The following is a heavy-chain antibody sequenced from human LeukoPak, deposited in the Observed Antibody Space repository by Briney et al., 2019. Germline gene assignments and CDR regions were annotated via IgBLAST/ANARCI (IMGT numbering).Heavy chain of an antibody. Sequence: PGRSLRLSCAASGFTFSSYAISWVRQAPGQGLEWMGRIIPILGIANYAQKFQGRVTITADKSTSTAYMELSSLRSEDTAVYYCARGVASSSSHYYYYGMDVWGQGTTVTVSS. V-gene: IGHV1-69*04. CDR2: IIPILGIA. J-gene: IGHJ6*02. D-gene: IGHD6-6*01. CDR3: ARGVASSSSHYYYYGMDV. CDR1: GFTFSSYA.